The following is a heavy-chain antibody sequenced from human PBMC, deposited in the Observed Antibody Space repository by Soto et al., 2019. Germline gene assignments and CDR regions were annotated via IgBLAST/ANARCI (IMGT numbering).Heavy chain of an antibody. CDR1: GYTLTELS. Sequence: ASVKVSCKVSGYTLTELSMHWVRQAPGKGLEWMGGFDPEDGETIYAQKFQGRVTMTEDTSTDTAYMELSSLRSEDTAVYYCATTAEGDGYPYTFDYWGQGTLVTVSS. D-gene: IGHD5-12*01. CDR3: ATTAEGDGYPYTFDY. V-gene: IGHV1-24*01. CDR2: FDPEDGET. J-gene: IGHJ4*02.